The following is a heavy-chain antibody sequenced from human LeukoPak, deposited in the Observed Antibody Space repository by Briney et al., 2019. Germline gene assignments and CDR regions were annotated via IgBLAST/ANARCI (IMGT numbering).Heavy chain of an antibody. D-gene: IGHD6-19*01. CDR2: IIPIFGTA. V-gene: IGHV1-69*05. CDR3: PRDPLAVAGIGKRFDP. Sequence: SVKVSCKPSGCIHRSHAISGLRQAPGQGREWMGRIIPIFGTANYAQKFQGRVTITTDEATSTDYIELRSLRSEDKAVYYCPRDPLAVAGIGKRFDPWGQGTLVTVPS. CDR1: GCIHRSHA. J-gene: IGHJ5*02.